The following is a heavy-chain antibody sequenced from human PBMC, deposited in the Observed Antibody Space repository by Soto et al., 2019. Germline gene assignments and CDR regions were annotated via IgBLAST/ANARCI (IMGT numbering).Heavy chain of an antibody. Sequence: SETLSLTCTVSGGSISSSSYYWGWIRQPPGKGLEWIGSIYYSGSTYYNPSLKSRVTISVDTSKNQFSLKLSSVTAADTAVYYCARRGFWSGYSNWFDPWGQGTLVTVS. CDR2: IYYSGST. D-gene: IGHD3-3*01. CDR1: GGSISSSSYY. V-gene: IGHV4-39*01. CDR3: ARRGFWSGYSNWFDP. J-gene: IGHJ5*02.